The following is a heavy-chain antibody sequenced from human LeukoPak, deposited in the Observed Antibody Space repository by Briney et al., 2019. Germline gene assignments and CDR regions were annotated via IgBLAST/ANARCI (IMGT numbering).Heavy chain of an antibody. J-gene: IGHJ6*03. CDR2: ISSNGGST. V-gene: IGHV3-64*01. CDR1: GFTFSSYA. Sequence: PGGSLRLSCAPYGFTFSSYAMHWVRQAPGKGLEYVSAISSNGGSTYYANSVKGRFTISRDNSKNTLYLQMGSLRAEDMAVYYCAGPDYYYYYMDVWGKGTTVTVSS. CDR3: AGPDYYYYYMDV.